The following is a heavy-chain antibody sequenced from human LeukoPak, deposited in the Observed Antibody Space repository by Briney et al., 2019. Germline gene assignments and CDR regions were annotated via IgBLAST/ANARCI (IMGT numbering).Heavy chain of an antibody. CDR2: MNPNSGNT. CDR3: VAVRGYMDV. Sequence: ASVKVSCKASGYTFTSYDINWVRQATGQGLEWMGWMNPNSGNTGYAQRFQGRVTITRNTSISTAYMELSSLRSEDTAVYYCVAVRGYMDVWGKGTTVTVSS. D-gene: IGHD2-15*01. V-gene: IGHV1-8*03. J-gene: IGHJ6*03. CDR1: GYTFTSYD.